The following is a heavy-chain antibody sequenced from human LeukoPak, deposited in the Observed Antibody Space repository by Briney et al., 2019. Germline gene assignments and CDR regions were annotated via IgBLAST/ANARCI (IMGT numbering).Heavy chain of an antibody. CDR3: VGTFTVFGVISTIA. J-gene: IGHJ4*02. V-gene: IGHV3-23*01. Sequence: PGGSLRLSCAASGFTFSSYAMSWVRQAPGKGLEWVSAISGSGGSTYYADSVKGRFTISRDNSQNTVFLQMSSLRVDDTAAYYCVGTFTVFGVISTIAWGQGTLVSVSS. CDR1: GFTFSSYA. CDR2: ISGSGGST. D-gene: IGHD3-3*01.